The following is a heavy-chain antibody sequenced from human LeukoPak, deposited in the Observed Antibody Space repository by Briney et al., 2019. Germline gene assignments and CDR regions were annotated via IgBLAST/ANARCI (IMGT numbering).Heavy chain of an antibody. CDR3: ARDSKEGTANSYYYYYGMDV. J-gene: IGHJ6*02. Sequence: ASVKVSCKASGYTFTGYYMHWVRQAPGQGLEWMGWINPNSGGTNYAQKFQGRVTMTRDTSISTAYMELSRLRSDDTAVYYCARDSKEGTANSYYYYYGMDVWGQGTTVTVSS. D-gene: IGHD5-18*01. CDR2: INPNSGGT. CDR1: GYTFTGYY. V-gene: IGHV1-2*02.